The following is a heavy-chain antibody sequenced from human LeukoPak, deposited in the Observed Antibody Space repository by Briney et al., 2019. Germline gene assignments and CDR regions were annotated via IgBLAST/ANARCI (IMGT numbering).Heavy chain of an antibody. CDR1: GYTFTGHS. CDR2: ISPNRGAT. Sequence: ASVKVSCKASGYTFTGHSIHWVRQSPGQALEWMGWISPNRGATKYAQKFQGRVTMTRDTSISTAYMELSSLRSDDTAVYYCARDPGVTNWLDPWGQGTLVTVSS. J-gene: IGHJ5*02. V-gene: IGHV1-2*02. CDR3: ARDPGVTNWLDP. D-gene: IGHD2-21*02.